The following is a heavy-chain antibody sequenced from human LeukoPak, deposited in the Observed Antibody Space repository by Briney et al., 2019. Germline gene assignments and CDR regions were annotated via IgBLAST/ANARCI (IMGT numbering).Heavy chain of an antibody. CDR3: ARQLTRLYSSSWGFDY. Sequence: NASETLSLTCTVSGGSISSYYWSWLRQPPGKGLEWFGYIYYSGSANYNPSLKSRVTISVDTSKNQFSLKLSSVTAADTAVYYCARQLTRLYSSSWGFDYWGQGTLVTVSS. CDR2: IYYSGSA. CDR1: GGSISSYY. D-gene: IGHD6-13*01. V-gene: IGHV4-59*08. J-gene: IGHJ4*02.